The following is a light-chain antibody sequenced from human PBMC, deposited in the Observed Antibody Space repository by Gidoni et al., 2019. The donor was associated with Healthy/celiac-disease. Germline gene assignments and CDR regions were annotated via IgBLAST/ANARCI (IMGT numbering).Light chain of an antibody. CDR1: SSDVGSYNY. J-gene: IGLJ2*01. CDR2: DVS. CDR3: SSYTSSSTRV. V-gene: IGLV2-14*03. Sequence: QSALTQPASLSGSPGQSITISCAGTSSDVGSYNYVSWYQQHPRKAPKLMIYDVSNRPSGVSNRFSGSKSGSTASLTISGLQPEDEADYYCSSYTSSSTRVFGGGTKLTVL.